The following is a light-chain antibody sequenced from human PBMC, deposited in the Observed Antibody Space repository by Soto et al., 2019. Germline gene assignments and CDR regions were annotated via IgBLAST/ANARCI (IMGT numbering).Light chain of an antibody. V-gene: IGLV1-40*01. CDR2: GNT. CDR1: SSNIGAGYE. J-gene: IGLJ1*01. Sequence: QSVLTQPPSVSGAPGQRVTISCTGSSSNIGAGYEAHWFQQLPGTAPKLLIYGNTNRPSGVPDRFSGSKSDTSASLAITGLQPEDEADYYCQSYDSSLSVIYVFGTGTKVTVL. CDR3: QSYDSSLSVIYV.